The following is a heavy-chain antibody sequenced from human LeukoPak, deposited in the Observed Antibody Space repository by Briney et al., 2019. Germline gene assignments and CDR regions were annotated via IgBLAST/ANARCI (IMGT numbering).Heavy chain of an antibody. CDR3: ARVPPTAPSYYGMDV. Sequence: SQTLSLTCSVSGDSISRYYWTWIRQPPRKRLEWIGYVYSTGSTNYNPSPTSRVTISVDTSRNQFSLNLNSVTAADTAVYYCARVPPTAPSYYGMDVWGHGTTVTVSS. CDR2: VYSTGST. CDR1: GDSISRYY. J-gene: IGHJ6*02. V-gene: IGHV4-59*01. D-gene: IGHD3-10*01.